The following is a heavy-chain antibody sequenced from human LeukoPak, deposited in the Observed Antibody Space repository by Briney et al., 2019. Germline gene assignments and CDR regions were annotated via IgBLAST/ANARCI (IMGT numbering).Heavy chain of an antibody. Sequence: PSGTLSLTCAVSGGSIINSNWWSWVRQPPGKGLEWIGEIDHSGSTSYNPSLKSRVTMSVDRSQNQFSLRLSTVTAADTAVYYCARRKVGGGSCPACYDYWGQGTLVTVSS. J-gene: IGHJ4*02. V-gene: IGHV4-4*02. CDR2: IDHSGST. D-gene: IGHD2-15*01. CDR1: GGSIINSNW. CDR3: ARRKVGGGSCPACYDY.